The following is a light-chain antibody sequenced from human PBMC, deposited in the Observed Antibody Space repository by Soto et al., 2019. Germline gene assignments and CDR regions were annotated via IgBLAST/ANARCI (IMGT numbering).Light chain of an antibody. CDR2: KAS. CDR1: QTISSW. J-gene: IGKJ1*01. V-gene: IGKV1-5*03. CDR3: QHYNSYSEG. Sequence: DNQMNQSPSTLSATEGDRVTITCRASQTISSWLAWYQQKPGKAPKLLIYKASTLKSGVPSRFSGSGSGTEFTLTISSLQPDDFATYYCQHYNSYSEGFGQGTKVDIK.